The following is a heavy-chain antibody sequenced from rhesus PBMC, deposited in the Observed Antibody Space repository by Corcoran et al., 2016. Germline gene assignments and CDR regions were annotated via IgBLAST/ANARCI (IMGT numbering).Heavy chain of an antibody. Sequence: QVQLPESGPGLVKPSQTLSLTCSIYGDSFSRNRAPWTWLRQSPWRGLEWRGRTDDRSKSYNDDAQAVQNRININPDTSKNQFSLHLNSGTPEDMAVDYWARERFVAAAGTFDYWRQGVLVTVAS. V-gene: IGHV6-1*01. CDR3: ARERFVAAAGTFDY. D-gene: IGHD6-25*01. CDR2: TDDRSKSYN. CDR1: GDSFSRNRAP. J-gene: IGHJ4*01.